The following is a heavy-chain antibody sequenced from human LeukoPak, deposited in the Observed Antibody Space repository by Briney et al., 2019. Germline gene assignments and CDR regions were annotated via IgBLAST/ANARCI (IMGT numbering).Heavy chain of an antibody. CDR3: ARVREPGIAVAGTYYFDY. V-gene: IGHV4-59*01. D-gene: IGHD6-19*01. Sequence: PSETLSLTCTVSRASISSYYWSWIRQPPGKGLEWIGYIYYSGSTNYNPSLKSRVTISVDTSKNQFSLKLSSVTAADTAVYYCARVREPGIAVAGTYYFDYWGQGTLVTVSS. J-gene: IGHJ4*02. CDR2: IYYSGST. CDR1: RASISSYY.